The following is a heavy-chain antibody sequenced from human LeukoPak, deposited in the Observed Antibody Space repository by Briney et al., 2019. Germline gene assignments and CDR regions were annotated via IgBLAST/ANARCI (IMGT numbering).Heavy chain of an antibody. J-gene: IGHJ3*02. D-gene: IGHD3-22*01. CDR1: GFIFSSYN. CDR2: INKNSDSR. CDR3: ATDDFDSSVPI. V-gene: IGHV3-48*04. Sequence: GGSLRLSCAASGFIFSSYNMNWVRQAPGKGLEWISYINKNSDSRYYVDSVKGRFTISRDNAGNSLYLQMNSLRVDDSALYFCATDDFDSSVPIWGQGAVVTVSS.